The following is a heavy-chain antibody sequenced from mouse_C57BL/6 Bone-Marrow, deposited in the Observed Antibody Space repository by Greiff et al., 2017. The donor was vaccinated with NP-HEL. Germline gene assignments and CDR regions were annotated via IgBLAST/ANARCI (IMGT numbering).Heavy chain of an antibody. Sequence: QVQLKESGAELARPGASVKLSCKASGYTFTSYGISWVKQRTGQGLEWIGEIYPRSGNTYYNEKFKGKATLTADKSSSTAYMELRSLTSEDSAVYFCARGYGSSYPWFAYWGQGTLVTVSA. CDR1: GYTFTSYG. D-gene: IGHD1-1*01. CDR2: IYPRSGNT. J-gene: IGHJ3*01. CDR3: ARGYGSSYPWFAY. V-gene: IGHV1-81*01.